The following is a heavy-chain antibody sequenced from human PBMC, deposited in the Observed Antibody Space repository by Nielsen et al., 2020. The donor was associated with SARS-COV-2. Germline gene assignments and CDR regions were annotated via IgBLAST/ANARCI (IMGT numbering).Heavy chain of an antibody. CDR3: ARVCSSTSCYYAFDI. CDR2: IYYSGST. Sequence: SETLSLTCTVSGGSISSYYWSWIRQPPGKGLEWIGYIYYSGSTNYNPSLKSRVTISVDTSKNQFSLKLSSVTAADTAVYYCARVCSSTSCYYAFDIWGQGTMVTVSS. J-gene: IGHJ3*02. CDR1: GGSISSYY. D-gene: IGHD2-2*01. V-gene: IGHV4-59*08.